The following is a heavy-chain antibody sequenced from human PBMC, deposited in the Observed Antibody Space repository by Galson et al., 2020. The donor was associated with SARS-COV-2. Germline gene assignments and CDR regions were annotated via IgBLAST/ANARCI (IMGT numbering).Heavy chain of an antibody. D-gene: IGHD6-19*01. CDR1: GFSFTGYW. CDR3: TRHASRSGGWYNGALGPFDI. Sequence: GESLKISCMSSGFSFTGYWIAWVRQMPGEGLELMGVIYPGDSDTRYSPSFQGQVTISADKSISTAYLLWSSLEASDTAVYYCTRHASRSGGWYNGALGPFDIWGLGTMVTVSS. V-gene: IGHV5-51*01. CDR2: IYPGDSDT. J-gene: IGHJ3*02.